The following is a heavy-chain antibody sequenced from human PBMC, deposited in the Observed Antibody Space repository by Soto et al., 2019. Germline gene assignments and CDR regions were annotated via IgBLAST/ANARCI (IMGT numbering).Heavy chain of an antibody. J-gene: IGHJ6*02. CDR1: GFTFSSYD. D-gene: IGHD3-10*01. CDR2: IGTAGDT. Sequence: EVQLGESGGGLVQPGGSLRLSCAASGFTFSSYDMHWVRQATGKGLEWVSAIGTAGDTYYPGSVKGRFTISRENAKNSLYLQMNRLRAGDTAVYYCARGGARGGRDVWGQGTTVTVSS. V-gene: IGHV3-13*01. CDR3: ARGGARGGRDV.